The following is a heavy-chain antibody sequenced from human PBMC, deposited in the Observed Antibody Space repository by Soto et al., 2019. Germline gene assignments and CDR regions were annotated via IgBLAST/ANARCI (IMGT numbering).Heavy chain of an antibody. CDR1: GSSFSYAL. J-gene: IGHJ5*01. Sequence: TGGSLRRSCAASGSSFSYALMTWVRQAPGKRLEWVGRIKSQGEGGTTEYGAPVKGRFTISRDDSENTLHLQMNSLKTEDTAVYYCATFRSYSDSWGHGTLVTVSA. CDR2: IKSQGEGGTT. CDR3: ATFRSYSDS. D-gene: IGHD1-26*01. V-gene: IGHV3-15*01.